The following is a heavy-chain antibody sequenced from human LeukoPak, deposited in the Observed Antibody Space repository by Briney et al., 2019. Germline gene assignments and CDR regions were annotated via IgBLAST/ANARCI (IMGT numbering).Heavy chain of an antibody. CDR3: AKRNSGTYRGGMDV. CDR2: ISYDGSNK. CDR1: GFTFSSYG. J-gene: IGHJ6*02. Sequence: PGRSLRLSCAASGFTFSSYGMHWVRQAPGKGLEWVAVISYDGSNKYYAESVKGRFTISRDNSKNTLYLQMNSLRAEDTAVYYCAKRNSGTYRGGMDVWGQGTTVTVSS. D-gene: IGHD1-26*01. V-gene: IGHV3-30*18.